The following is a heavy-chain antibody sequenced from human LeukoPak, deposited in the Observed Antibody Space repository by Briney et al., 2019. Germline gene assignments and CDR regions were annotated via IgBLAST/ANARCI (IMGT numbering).Heavy chain of an antibody. Sequence: GGSLRLSCSASGFTFSSYAMHWVRQAPGKGLEYVSAISSNGGSTYYADSVKGRFTISRDNSKNTLYLQMSSLRAEDTAVYYCAKDRYYYDSSGYYGDFDYWGQGTLVTVSS. CDR2: ISSNGGST. J-gene: IGHJ4*02. V-gene: IGHV3-64D*06. CDR1: GFTFSSYA. CDR3: AKDRYYYDSSGYYGDFDY. D-gene: IGHD3-22*01.